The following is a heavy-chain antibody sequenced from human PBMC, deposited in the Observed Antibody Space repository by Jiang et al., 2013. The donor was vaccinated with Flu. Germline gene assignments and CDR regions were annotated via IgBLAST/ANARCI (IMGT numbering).Heavy chain of an antibody. Sequence: GAEVKKPGSSVRVSCKSSGGTFSSYSFSWVRQAPGKGLEWVGGISTISGSADYAQTFEGRVTIEADKSTSAVYMEINNLRPEDTAVYFCARSSGSSWDHYQYGMFVWGQGTTLTVP. J-gene: IGHJ6*02. D-gene: IGHD3-10*01. CDR1: GGTFSSYS. CDR3: ARSSGSSWDHYQYGMFV. CDR2: ISTISGSA. V-gene: IGHV1-69*06.